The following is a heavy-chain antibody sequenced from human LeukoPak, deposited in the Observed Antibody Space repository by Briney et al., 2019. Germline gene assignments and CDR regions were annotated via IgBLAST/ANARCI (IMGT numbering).Heavy chain of an antibody. CDR2: IYHSGST. V-gene: IGHV4-38-2*01. J-gene: IGHJ3*02. CDR1: GYSISSGYY. D-gene: IGHD5-18*01. Sequence: SETLSLTCAVSGYSISSGYYWGWIRPPPGKGLEWIGSIYHSGSTYYNPSLKSRVTISVDTSKNQFSLKLSSVTAADTAVYYCARDTAILDAFDIWGQGTMVTVSS. CDR3: ARDTAILDAFDI.